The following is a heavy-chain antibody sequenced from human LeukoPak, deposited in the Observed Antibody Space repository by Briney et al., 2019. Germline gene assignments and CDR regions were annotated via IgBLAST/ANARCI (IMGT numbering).Heavy chain of an antibody. CDR2: IYTSGGT. V-gene: IGHV4-4*09. CDR1: GDSISSYY. CDR3: ARLTRLSTSPDRYYLDY. D-gene: IGHD6-6*01. Sequence: SETLSLTCTVSGDSISSYYWSWIRQPPGRGLEWIGYIYTSGGTNYIPSLKGRVTISIDTSKNQFSLKLSSVTAADSAVYYCARLTRLSTSPDRYYLDYWGQGTLVTVSS. J-gene: IGHJ4*02.